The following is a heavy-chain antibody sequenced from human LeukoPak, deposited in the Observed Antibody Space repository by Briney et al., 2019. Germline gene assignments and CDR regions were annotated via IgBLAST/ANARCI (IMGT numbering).Heavy chain of an antibody. CDR3: ARVGRTYYYGSGSYAFDY. J-gene: IGHJ4*02. CDR2: INHSGST. CDR1: GGSISSYY. Sequence: SETLSLTCTVSGGSISSYYWSWIRQPPGKGLEWIGEINHSGSTNYNPSLKSRVTISVDTSKNQFSLKLSSVTAADTAVYYCARVGRTYYYGSGSYAFDYWGQGTLVTVSS. D-gene: IGHD3-10*01. V-gene: IGHV4-34*01.